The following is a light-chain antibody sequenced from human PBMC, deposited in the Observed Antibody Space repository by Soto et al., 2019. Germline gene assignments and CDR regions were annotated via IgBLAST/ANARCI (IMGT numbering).Light chain of an antibody. CDR2: DVS. Sequence: QSALTQPASVSGSPGQSITISCTGTSSDVGDYNYVSWYQQDPGKAPKLMIYDVSNRPSGVSNRFSGSKSGNTASLTISGLQAKDEADYYCSSYTSSSTLVVFGGGTKLTVL. J-gene: IGLJ2*01. CDR1: SSDVGDYNY. CDR3: SSYTSSSTLVV. V-gene: IGLV2-14*01.